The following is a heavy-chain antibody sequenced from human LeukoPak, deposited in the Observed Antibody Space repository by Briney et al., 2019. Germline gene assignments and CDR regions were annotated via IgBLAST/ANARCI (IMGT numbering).Heavy chain of an antibody. J-gene: IGHJ4*02. CDR3: ARSDQADDY. Sequence: AGGSLRLSCAASGFTFSSYWMHRVRQVPGKGLVWVARINPGGSSITYADSVKGRFTISRDNAKNTLYLQMDSLRAKDTGVYYCARSDQADDYWGQGTLVTVSS. D-gene: IGHD2-2*01. V-gene: IGHV3-74*01. CDR2: INPGGSSI. CDR1: GFTFSSYW.